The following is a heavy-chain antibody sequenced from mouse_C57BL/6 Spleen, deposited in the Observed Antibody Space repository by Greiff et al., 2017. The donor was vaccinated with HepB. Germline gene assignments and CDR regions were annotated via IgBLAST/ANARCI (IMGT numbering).Heavy chain of an antibody. D-gene: IGHD2-2*01. J-gene: IGHJ3*01. Sequence: VKLMESGAELVKPGASVKISCKASGYAFSSYWMNWVKPRPGKGLEWIGQIYPGDGDTNYNGKFKGKATLTADKSSSTAYMQLSSLTSEDSAVYFCASYGYEGAGLAYWGQGTLVTVSA. CDR2: IYPGDGDT. V-gene: IGHV1-80*01. CDR1: GYAFSSYW. CDR3: ASYGYEGAGLAY.